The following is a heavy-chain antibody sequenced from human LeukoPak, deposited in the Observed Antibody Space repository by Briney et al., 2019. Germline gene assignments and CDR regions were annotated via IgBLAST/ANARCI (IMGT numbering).Heavy chain of an antibody. V-gene: IGHV3-74*01. Sequence: GGSLRLSCAASGFTISGYWMHWVRQAPGKGLVWVSRINSDGSSTTYADSVKGRFTISRDNDKNTLYLQMNSLRAEDTAVYYCAARGGGGYYPIDYWGQGTLVTVSS. J-gene: IGHJ4*02. CDR3: AARGGGGYYPIDY. CDR2: INSDGSST. D-gene: IGHD1-26*01. CDR1: GFTISGYW.